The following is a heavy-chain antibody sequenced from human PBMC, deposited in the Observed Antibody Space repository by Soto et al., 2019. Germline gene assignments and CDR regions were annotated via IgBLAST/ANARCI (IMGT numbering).Heavy chain of an antibody. J-gene: IGHJ4*02. Sequence: XGSLGLSCEASGFTFINYAMSWVRQSPGKGLEWVSSISDTGGDSYYADSMDGRFTVSRDNSKNTLYLQINSLRAEDTAIYYCVRDLYRSATMPCLDHWGQGALVTVSS. CDR2: ISDTGGDS. D-gene: IGHD1-1*01. CDR3: VRDLYRSATMPCLDH. V-gene: IGHV3-23*01. CDR1: GFTFINYA.